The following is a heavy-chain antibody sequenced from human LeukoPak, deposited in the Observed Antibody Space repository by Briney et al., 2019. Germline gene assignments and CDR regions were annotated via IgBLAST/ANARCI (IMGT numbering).Heavy chain of an antibody. Sequence: GGSLRLSCAASGFTFSSYWMHWVRQAPGKGLVWVSRINSDGSSTSYADSVKGRFTISRDNAKNTLYLQMNSLRAEDTAVYYCARDKNLWFGELRDALDIWGQGTMVTVSS. D-gene: IGHD3-10*01. V-gene: IGHV3-74*01. J-gene: IGHJ3*02. CDR3: ARDKNLWFGELRDALDI. CDR2: INSDGSST. CDR1: GFTFSSYW.